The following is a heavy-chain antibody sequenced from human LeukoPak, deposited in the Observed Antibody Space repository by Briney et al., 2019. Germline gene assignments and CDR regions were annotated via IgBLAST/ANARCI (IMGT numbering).Heavy chain of an antibody. V-gene: IGHV3-7*01. CDR2: IKQDGSEK. D-gene: IGHD1-14*01. Sequence: PGGPLRLSCAASGITFSSNGMSWGRKGPGKGLEWVANIKQDGSEKYYVDSVKGRFTISRDNAKSSLYLQMNSLRAEDTAVYYCAREWAYNDYWGQGTLVTVSS. J-gene: IGHJ4*02. CDR3: AREWAYNDY. CDR1: GITFSSNG.